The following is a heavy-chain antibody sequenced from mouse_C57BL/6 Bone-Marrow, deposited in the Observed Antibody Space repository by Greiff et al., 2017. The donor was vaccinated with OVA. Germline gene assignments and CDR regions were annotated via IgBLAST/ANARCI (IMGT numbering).Heavy chain of an antibody. Sequence: QVQLKQSGAELVRPGPSVKMSCKASGYTFTNYWIGWAKQRPGHGLEWIGDIYPGGGYTNYNEKFKGKATLTADKSSSTAYMQFSSLTSEDSAIYYCARRGNWGFYAMDYWGQGTSVTVSS. J-gene: IGHJ4*01. CDR3: ARRGNWGFYAMDY. V-gene: IGHV1-63*01. CDR2: IYPGGGYT. D-gene: IGHD4-1*01. CDR1: GYTFTNYW.